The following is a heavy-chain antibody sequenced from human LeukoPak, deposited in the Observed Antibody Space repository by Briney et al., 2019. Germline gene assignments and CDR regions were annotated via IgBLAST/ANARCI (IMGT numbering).Heavy chain of an antibody. CDR2: IYYSGST. J-gene: IGHJ4*02. CDR3: ARSPSSGIAAAGVDY. Sequence: SETLSLTCTVSGGSISSGGYYWSWIRQHPGNGLEWIGYIYYSGSTYYNPSLKSRVTISVDTSKNQFSLKLSSVTAADTAVYYCARSPSSGIAAAGVDYWGQGTLVTVSS. CDR1: GGSISSGGYY. V-gene: IGHV4-31*03. D-gene: IGHD6-13*01.